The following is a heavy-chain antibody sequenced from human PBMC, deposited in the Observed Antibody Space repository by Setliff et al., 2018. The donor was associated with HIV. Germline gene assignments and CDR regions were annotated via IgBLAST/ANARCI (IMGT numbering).Heavy chain of an antibody. CDR2: IYQSGTN. D-gene: IGHD3-10*01. V-gene: IGHV4-38-2*02. J-gene: IGHJ3*02. CDR3: ARDPWFGELSDAFDI. Sequence: SETLSLTCAVSGYSISSGYYWGWIRQPPGKGLEWIGNIYQSGTNYYNPSLKSRVTISVDTSKNQFSLKLSSVTAADTAVYYCARDPWFGELSDAFDIWGQGTMVTVSS. CDR1: GYSISSGYY.